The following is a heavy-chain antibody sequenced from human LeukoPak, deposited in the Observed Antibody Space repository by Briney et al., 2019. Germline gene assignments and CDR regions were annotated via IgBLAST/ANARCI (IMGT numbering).Heavy chain of an antibody. J-gene: IGHJ5*02. CDR3: TKRPNSNTAGWFGP. Sequence: GGSLRLSCVASGFTFSNYAMSWVRQAPGKGLEWVSAISGNGAGTYYADSVKGRFTISRDNSKNTLSLQMNSLRAEDTAVYYCTKRPNSNTAGWFGPWGQGTLVTVSS. V-gene: IGHV3-23*01. CDR1: GFTFSNYA. CDR2: ISGNGAGT. D-gene: IGHD6-13*01.